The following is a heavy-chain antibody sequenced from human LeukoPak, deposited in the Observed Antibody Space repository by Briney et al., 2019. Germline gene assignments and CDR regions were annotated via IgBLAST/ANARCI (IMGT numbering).Heavy chain of an antibody. V-gene: IGHV3-30*02. Sequence: PGGSLRLSCAASGFTFIHYGMHWVRQAPGKGLEWVAFIQYDGTNKYYADSVRGRFTISRDNSKNTLYLQMNGLRVEDTAVYYCATTLDFIAVGVDYYFDYWGQGTLVTVSS. CDR2: IQYDGTNK. CDR1: GFTFIHYG. D-gene: IGHD6-19*01. CDR3: ATTLDFIAVGVDYYFDY. J-gene: IGHJ4*02.